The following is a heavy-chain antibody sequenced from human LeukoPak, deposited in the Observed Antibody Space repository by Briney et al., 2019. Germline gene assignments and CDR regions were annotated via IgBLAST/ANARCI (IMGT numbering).Heavy chain of an antibody. V-gene: IGHV3-11*06. Sequence: AGGSLRLSCVASGFTFSDYYMSWIRQAPGKGLEWVSYISSSSSYTNYADSLKGRFTISRDNAKNTLYLQMNSLRAEDTAVYYCARDGAGATPADYWGQGILVTVSS. CDR2: ISSSSSYT. D-gene: IGHD2-15*01. CDR3: ARDGAGATPADY. CDR1: GFTFSDYY. J-gene: IGHJ4*02.